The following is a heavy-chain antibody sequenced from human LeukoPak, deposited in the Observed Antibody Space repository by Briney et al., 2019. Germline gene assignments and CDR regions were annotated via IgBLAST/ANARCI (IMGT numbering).Heavy chain of an antibody. Sequence: GGSLRLSCAASGFTFSSYAMSWVRQTPGKGLEWVSAISGSDDSTYYAGSVKGRFTISRDNSENTLYLQMNSLRAEDTAVYYCAKAAGYLLWGQGTLVTVSS. D-gene: IGHD5-18*01. CDR1: GFTFSSYA. V-gene: IGHV3-23*01. CDR3: AKAAGYLL. CDR2: ISGSDDST. J-gene: IGHJ4*02.